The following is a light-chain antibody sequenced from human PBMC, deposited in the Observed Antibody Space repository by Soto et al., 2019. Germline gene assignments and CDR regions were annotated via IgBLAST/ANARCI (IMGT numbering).Light chain of an antibody. CDR3: QQFGSSPPWT. J-gene: IGKJ1*01. CDR2: GAS. V-gene: IGKV3-20*01. Sequence: EIVLAQSPGSLSLSPGGRATLSCRTSQSVISTSLAWYQQKPGQAPRLLIYGASSRATGIPDRFSGSGSGTDFTLTISRLEPEDFAVYFCQQFGSSPPWTFGQGTKVDIK. CDR1: QSVISTS.